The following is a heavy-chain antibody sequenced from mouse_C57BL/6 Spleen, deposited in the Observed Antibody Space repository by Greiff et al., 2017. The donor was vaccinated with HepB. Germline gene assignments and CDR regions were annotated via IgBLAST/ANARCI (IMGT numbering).Heavy chain of an antibody. Sequence: EVQLQQSGPELVKPGASVEISCKASGYSFPDYNTNWVIQCNGKSLEWIGVINPNYGTTSYNQKFKGKATLTVDQSSSTAYMQLNSLTSEDSAVYYCASTAHHSTYDFDYWGQVTTLTVSS. CDR2: INPNYGTT. D-gene: IGHD5-1*01. V-gene: IGHV1-39*01. J-gene: IGHJ2*01. CDR1: GYSFPDYN. CDR3: ASTAHHSTYDFDY.